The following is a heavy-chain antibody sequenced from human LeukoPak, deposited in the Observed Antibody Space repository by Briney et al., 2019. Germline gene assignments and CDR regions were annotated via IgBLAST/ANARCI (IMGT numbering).Heavy chain of an antibody. J-gene: IGHJ4*02. CDR3: AKDPNYDILTGYSSFDY. CDR1: GFTFSSYA. CDR2: ISGSGGST. V-gene: IGHV3-23*01. D-gene: IGHD3-9*01. Sequence: GGSLRLSCAASGFTFSSYAMSWVRQAPGKGLEWVSAISGSGGSTYYADSVKGRFTISRDNSKNTLYLQMNSLRAEDTAVYYCAKDPNYDILTGYSSFDYWGQGTLVTVSS.